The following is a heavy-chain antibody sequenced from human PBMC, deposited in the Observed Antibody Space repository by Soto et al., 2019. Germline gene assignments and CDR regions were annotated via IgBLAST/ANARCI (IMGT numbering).Heavy chain of an antibody. CDR2: SNSDASTT. D-gene: IGHD3-10*01. Sequence: EVQLVESGGDLVHPGGSLILSCTASGFPFSSYWMHWVRQAPGKGLVWISRSNSDASTTTYADSVKGRFTISRDNAENALFLQMNSLRVDATAVYYCASGYYCSEGTDYFQLWGRGTLVAVSS. V-gene: IGHV3-74*03. CDR1: GFPFSSYW. J-gene: IGHJ1*01. CDR3: ASGYYCSEGTDYFQL.